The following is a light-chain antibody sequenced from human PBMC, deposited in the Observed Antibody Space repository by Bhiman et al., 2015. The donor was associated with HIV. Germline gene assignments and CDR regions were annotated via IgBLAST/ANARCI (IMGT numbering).Light chain of an antibody. J-gene: IGLJ2*01. CDR2: DVS. CDR3: CSYAGSSTFVV. CDR1: SSDVGGYDF. Sequence: QSALTQPASVSGSPGQWITISCTGTSSDVGGYDFVSWYQQHPGKAPRLLIYDVSNRPSGVSNRFSGSKSGNTASLTISGLQAEDEADYYCCSYAGSSTFVVFGGGTKLTVL. V-gene: IGLV2-14*03.